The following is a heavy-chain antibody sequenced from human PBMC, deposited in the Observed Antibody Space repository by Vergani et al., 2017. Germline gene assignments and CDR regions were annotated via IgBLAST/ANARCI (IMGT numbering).Heavy chain of an antibody. CDR2: ISGSGGST. CDR3: AKGLAYCGGDCYPDFDY. J-gene: IGHJ4*02. CDR1: GFTFSSYA. V-gene: IGHV3-23*01. Sequence: EVQLLESGGGLVQPGGSLRLSCAASGFTFSSYAMSWVRQAPGKGLEWVSAISGSGGSTYYADSGKGRFTISRDNSKNTLYLQMNSLRAEDTAVYYCAKGLAYCGGDCYPDFDYWGQGTLVTVSS. D-gene: IGHD2-21*02.